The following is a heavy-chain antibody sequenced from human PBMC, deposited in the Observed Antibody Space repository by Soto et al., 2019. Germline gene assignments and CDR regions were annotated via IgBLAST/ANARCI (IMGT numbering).Heavy chain of an antibody. J-gene: IGHJ4*02. CDR3: ASPKVTSSWSSDY. D-gene: IGHD6-13*01. Sequence: EVQLLQSRGELVQPGESLRLSCAASGFIFNKYAMTWVRQAPGKGLEWVSAISGDGDTTYYADSVKGRFTISRDNSKNTLFLQMNSLRDEDTALYYCASPKVTSSWSSDYWGQGTLVTVSS. CDR2: ISGDGDTT. CDR1: GFIFNKYA. V-gene: IGHV3-23*01.